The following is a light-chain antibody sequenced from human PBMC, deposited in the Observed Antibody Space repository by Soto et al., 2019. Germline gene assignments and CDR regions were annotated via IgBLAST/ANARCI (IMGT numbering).Light chain of an antibody. J-gene: IGKJ1*01. CDR1: QSVGTK. CDR3: QQYSSWLWT. V-gene: IGKV3-15*01. Sequence: IVMTQSPATLSVSPGERANLSCRASQSVGTKLAWYQQTPGQAPRLLIYGASNRATGVPARISGIVSGTEFTLTIASLQSEDFAIYYCQQYSSWLWTFGQGTKVEIK. CDR2: GAS.